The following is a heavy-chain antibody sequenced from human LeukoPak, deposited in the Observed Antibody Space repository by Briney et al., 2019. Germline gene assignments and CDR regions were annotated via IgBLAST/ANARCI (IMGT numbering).Heavy chain of an antibody. D-gene: IGHD1-26*01. Sequence: GGSLRLSCSVSGFSFSSYVLHWVRQAPGKGLEWVAVIWYDGSNKFYADSVKGRFTISRDNSKNTLYLQMNSLRAEDTAVYYCARETTTLDYWGQGTLVTVSS. J-gene: IGHJ4*02. V-gene: IGHV3-33*08. CDR2: IWYDGSNK. CDR1: GFSFSSYV. CDR3: ARETTTLDY.